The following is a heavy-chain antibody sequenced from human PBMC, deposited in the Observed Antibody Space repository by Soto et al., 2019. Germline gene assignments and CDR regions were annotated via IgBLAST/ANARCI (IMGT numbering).Heavy chain of an antibody. D-gene: IGHD6-13*01. CDR2: INAGNGNT. J-gene: IGHJ5*02. CDR3: ARTALGIAAAGTPANWFDP. Sequence: QVQLVQSGAEVKKPGASVKVSCKASGYTFTSYAMHWVRQAPGQRLEWMGWINAGNGNTKYSQKFQGRVTITRDTSASTASMELSSLRSEDTAVYYCARTALGIAAAGTPANWFDPWGQGTLVTVSS. CDR1: GYTFTSYA. V-gene: IGHV1-3*01.